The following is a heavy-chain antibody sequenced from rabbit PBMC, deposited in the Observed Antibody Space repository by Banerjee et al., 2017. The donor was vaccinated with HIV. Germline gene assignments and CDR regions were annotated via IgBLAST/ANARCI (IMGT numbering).Heavy chain of an antibody. Sequence: QSVEESGGDLVKPGGTLTLTCTVSGFSLSNYAMSWVRQAPGKGLEWIACIYTGSGNTYYASWAKGRFTISKTSSTTVTLQLNSLTAADTATYFCARGASSRYYPFNLWGQGTLVTVS. J-gene: IGHJ4*01. D-gene: IGHD1-1*01. CDR1: GFSLSNYA. V-gene: IGHV1S40*01. CDR2: IYTGSGNT. CDR3: ARGASSRYYPFNL.